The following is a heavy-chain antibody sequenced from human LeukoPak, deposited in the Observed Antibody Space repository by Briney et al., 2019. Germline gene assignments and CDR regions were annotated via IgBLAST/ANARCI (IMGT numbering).Heavy chain of an antibody. D-gene: IGHD4-11*01. J-gene: IGHJ6*02. CDR3: ASLYSNYDLLYYYGMDV. CDR1: AGSISSSSYY. CDR2: IYYSGST. Sequence: SETLSLTCTISAGSISSSSYYWGWIRQPPGKGLEWIGSIYYSGSTYYNPSLKSRVTISVDTSKNQFSLKLSSVTAADTAVYYCASLYSNYDLLYYYGMDVWGQGTTVTVSS. V-gene: IGHV4-39*01.